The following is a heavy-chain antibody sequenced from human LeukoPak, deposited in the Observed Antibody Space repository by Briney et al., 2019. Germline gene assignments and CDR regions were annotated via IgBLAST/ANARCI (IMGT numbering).Heavy chain of an antibody. CDR1: GGTFNSYA. CDR2: IIPIFGTA. CDR3: ARESVTYYYDSSGYQFDY. V-gene: IGHV1-69*05. J-gene: IGHJ4*02. Sequence: SVRVSCKPSGGTFNSYAISWVRQAPGQGLEWMGRIIPIFGTANYAQKFQDRVTITTDESTSTAYMELSSLRSEDTAVYYCARESVTYYYDSSGYQFDYWGQGTLVTVSS. D-gene: IGHD3-22*01.